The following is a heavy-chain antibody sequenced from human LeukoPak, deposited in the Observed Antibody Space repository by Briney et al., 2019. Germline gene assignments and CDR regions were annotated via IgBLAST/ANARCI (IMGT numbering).Heavy chain of an antibody. CDR2: ISGSGGST. CDR3: AKDRDSSGWSNVRIDY. CDR1: GFTFSSYA. V-gene: IGHV3-23*01. Sequence: GGSLRLSCAASGFTFSSYAMSWVRQAPGKGLEWVSAISGSGGSTYYADSVKGRFTISRDNSKNTLYLQMNSLRAEDTAVYYCAKDRDSSGWSNVRIDYWGQGTLVTVSS. D-gene: IGHD6-19*01. J-gene: IGHJ4*02.